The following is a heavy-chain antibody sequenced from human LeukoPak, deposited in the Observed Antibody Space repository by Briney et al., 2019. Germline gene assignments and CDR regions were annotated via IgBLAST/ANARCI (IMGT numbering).Heavy chain of an antibody. Sequence: PSETLSLTCTVSGGSISSYYWSWIRQPPGKGLEWIGYIYYSGSTNYNPSLKSRVTISVDTSKNQSSLKLSSVTAADTAVYYCARDVGHFDIWGQGTMVTVSS. J-gene: IGHJ3*02. CDR2: IYYSGST. CDR1: GGSISSYY. CDR3: ARDVGHFDI. V-gene: IGHV4-59*01.